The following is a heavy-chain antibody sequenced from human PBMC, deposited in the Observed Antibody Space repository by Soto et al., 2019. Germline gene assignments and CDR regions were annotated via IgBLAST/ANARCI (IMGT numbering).Heavy chain of an antibody. V-gene: IGHV3-72*01. CDR2: SRNRAKSFTT. Sequence: EVQLVESGGGLVQPGGSLRLSCAASGFTLSDHYLDWVRQAPGKGLGWVGRSRNRAKSFTTAYAASVRGRFTFSRDDSTTSLYLQMNSLKTADTAVYYCARASTPDSTGYDYWGQGTLVTVSS. J-gene: IGHJ4*02. CDR3: ARASTPDSTGYDY. D-gene: IGHD3-3*01. CDR1: GFTLSDHY.